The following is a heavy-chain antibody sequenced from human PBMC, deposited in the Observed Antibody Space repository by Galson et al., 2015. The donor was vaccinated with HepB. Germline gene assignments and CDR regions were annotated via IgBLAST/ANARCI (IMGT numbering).Heavy chain of an antibody. D-gene: IGHD6-13*01. CDR2: ISSSGSTI. Sequence: SLRLSCAASGFTFSSYEMNWVRQAPGKGLEWVPYISSSGSTIYYADSVKGRFTISRDNAKKLLYLQMNSLRAEDTAVYYCARDFGSSWHYYYGMDVWGQGTTVIVSS. V-gene: IGHV3-48*03. J-gene: IGHJ6*02. CDR3: ARDFGSSWHYYYGMDV. CDR1: GFTFSSYE.